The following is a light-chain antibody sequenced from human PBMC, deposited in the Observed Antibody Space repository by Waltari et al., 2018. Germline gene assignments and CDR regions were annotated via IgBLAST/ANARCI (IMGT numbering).Light chain of an antibody. CDR1: QDISIN. CDR2: EAF. V-gene: IGKV1-39*01. Sequence: DVQMTQSPSSLSASLGDRVTITCRPSQDISINCTWYQQKPGKAPKLLIYEAFNLQSGVPSRFSCSASWTNFTLTIGSLQPEDFATYYCQQSSSTPPWTFGQGTKVEIK. CDR3: QQSSSTPPWT. J-gene: IGKJ1*01.